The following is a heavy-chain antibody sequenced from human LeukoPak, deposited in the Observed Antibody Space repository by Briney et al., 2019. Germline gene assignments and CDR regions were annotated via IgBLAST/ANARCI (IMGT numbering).Heavy chain of an antibody. J-gene: IGHJ4*02. CDR3: ARDRNYYDSSGYLDY. CDR2: ISYDGSNK. V-gene: IGHV3-30*04. D-gene: IGHD3-22*01. Sequence: PGGSLRLSCAASGFTFSSYAMHWVRQAPGKGLEWVAVISYDGSNKYYADSVKGRFTISRDNSKNTLYLQMNSLRAEDTAVYYCARDRNYYDSSGYLDYWGQGTLVTVSS. CDR1: GFTFSSYA.